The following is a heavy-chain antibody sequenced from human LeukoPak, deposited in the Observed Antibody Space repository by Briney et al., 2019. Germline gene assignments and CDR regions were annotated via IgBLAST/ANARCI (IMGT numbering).Heavy chain of an antibody. CDR3: ARDRSVVVVAANGGPFDY. D-gene: IGHD2-15*01. J-gene: IGHJ4*02. Sequence: GASVKVSCKASGYTFTSYGISWVRQAPGQGLEWMGWISAYNGNTNYARKLQGRVTMTTDTSTSTAYMELRSLRSDDTAVYYCARDRSVVVVAANGGPFDYWGQGTLVTVSS. CDR2: ISAYNGNT. V-gene: IGHV1-18*04. CDR1: GYTFTSYG.